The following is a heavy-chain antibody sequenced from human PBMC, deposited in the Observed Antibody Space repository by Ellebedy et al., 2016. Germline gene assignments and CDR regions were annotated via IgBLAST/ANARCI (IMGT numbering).Heavy chain of an antibody. Sequence: SVKVSCXASGGTFSSYAISWVRQAPGQGLEWMGGIIPIFGTANYAQKFQGRVTITADESTSTAYMELSSLRSEDTAVYYCARAGSYYYGMDVWGQGTTVTVSS. J-gene: IGHJ6*02. CDR1: GGTFSSYA. CDR2: IIPIFGTA. CDR3: ARAGSYYYGMDV. V-gene: IGHV1-69*13.